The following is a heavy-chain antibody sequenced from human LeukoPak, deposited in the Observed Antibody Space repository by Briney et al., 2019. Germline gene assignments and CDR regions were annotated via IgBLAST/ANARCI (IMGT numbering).Heavy chain of an antibody. D-gene: IGHD3-10*01. V-gene: IGHV3-48*01. CDR1: GFTFSSYS. Sequence: GGSLRLSCAASGFTFSSYSMNWVRQAPGKGLEWVSYISSSSSTIYYADSVKGRFTISRDNAKNSLYLQMNSLRAEDTAVYYCASYSLWFGELWAGSSHAFDIWGQGTMVTVSS. CDR3: ASYSLWFGELWAGSSHAFDI. J-gene: IGHJ3*02. CDR2: ISSSSSTI.